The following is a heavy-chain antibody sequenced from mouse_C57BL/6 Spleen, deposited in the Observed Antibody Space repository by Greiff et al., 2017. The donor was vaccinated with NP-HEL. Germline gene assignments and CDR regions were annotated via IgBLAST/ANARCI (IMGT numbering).Heavy chain of an antibody. Sequence: EVQLVESGGGLVKPGGSLKLSCAASGFTFSDYGMHWVRQAPEKGLEWVAYISSGSSTIYYADTVKGRFTISRVNAKNTLCLQMTSLRSEETAMYYCARRDGYDEAMDYWGQGTSVTVSS. V-gene: IGHV5-17*01. CDR2: ISSGSSTI. CDR3: ARRDGYDEAMDY. J-gene: IGHJ4*01. CDR1: GFTFSDYG. D-gene: IGHD2-2*01.